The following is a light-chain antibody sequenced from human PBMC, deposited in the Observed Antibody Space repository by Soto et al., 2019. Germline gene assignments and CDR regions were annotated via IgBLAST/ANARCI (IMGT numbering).Light chain of an antibody. J-gene: IGKJ2*01. CDR3: QQSYNTPPFT. CDR2: AAS. Sequence: DIQMTQSPSSLSASVGDRVTITCRASQSINTYLNWYQQKPGKAPKFLIHAASSLQSGVPSRFSGSGSRTFFTLTIRSLQPEDVATYYWQQSYNTPPFTFGQGTKLEIK. V-gene: IGKV1-39*01. CDR1: QSINTY.